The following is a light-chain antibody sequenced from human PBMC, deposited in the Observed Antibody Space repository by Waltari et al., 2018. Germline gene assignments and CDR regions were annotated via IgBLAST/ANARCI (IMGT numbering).Light chain of an antibody. Sequence: SYVLTQPPSVSVAPGKTARITCGGNNIGSKSVNGYKQKPGQAPVLVGYDDSDRPSGSPERFSGSNSGNTATLTISMVEAGDEADYYCQVWDTSSNLHVVFGGGAKLTVL. CDR3: QVWDTSSNLHVV. CDR1: NIGSKS. V-gene: IGLV3-21*03. J-gene: IGLJ2*01. CDR2: DDS.